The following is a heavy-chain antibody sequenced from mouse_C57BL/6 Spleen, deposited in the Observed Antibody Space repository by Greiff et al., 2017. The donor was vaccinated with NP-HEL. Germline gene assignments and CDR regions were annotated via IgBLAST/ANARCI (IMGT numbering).Heavy chain of an antibody. CDR2: IYPGDGDT. Sequence: VQLQQSGAELVKPGASVKISCKASGYAFSSYWMNWVKQRPGKGLEWIGQIYPGDGDTNYNGKFKGKATLTADKSSSTAYMQLSSLTSEDSAVYFCARGGDYDWYFDVWGTRTTVTVSS. CDR3: ARGGDYDWYFDV. V-gene: IGHV1-80*01. CDR1: GYAFSSYW. D-gene: IGHD2-4*01. J-gene: IGHJ1*03.